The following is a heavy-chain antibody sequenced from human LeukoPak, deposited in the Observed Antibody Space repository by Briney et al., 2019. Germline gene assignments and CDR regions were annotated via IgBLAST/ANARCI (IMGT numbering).Heavy chain of an antibody. J-gene: IGHJ6*03. D-gene: IGHD5-24*01. CDR2: IYYSGTT. CDR1: GGSISSSNYY. CDR3: ARLRDGYNLGLYYYFMDV. Sequence: PSETLSLTCTVSGGSISSSNYYWGWIRQPPGKGLEWIGSIYYSGTTYYNPSLKSRVTISVDTSKNQFSLKLNSVAAADTAVYYCARLRDGYNLGLYYYFMDVWGKGTTVTISS. V-gene: IGHV4-39*01.